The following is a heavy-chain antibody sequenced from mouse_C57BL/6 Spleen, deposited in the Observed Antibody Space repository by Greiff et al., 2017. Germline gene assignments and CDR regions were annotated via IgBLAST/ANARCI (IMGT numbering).Heavy chain of an antibody. CDR3: ARSGSSYDYAMDY. Sequence: VQLQQPGAELVRPGSSVQLSCKASGYTFTSYWMDWVKQRPGQGLEWIGNIYPSDSETHYNQKFKDKATLTVDKSSSTAYMQLSSLTSEDSAVYYCARSGSSYDYAMDYWGQGTSGTVSS. V-gene: IGHV1-61*01. D-gene: IGHD1-1*01. CDR1: GYTFTSYW. J-gene: IGHJ4*01. CDR2: IYPSDSET.